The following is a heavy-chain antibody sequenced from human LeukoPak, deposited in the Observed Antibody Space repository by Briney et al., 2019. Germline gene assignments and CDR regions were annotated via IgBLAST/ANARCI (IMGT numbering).Heavy chain of an antibody. J-gene: IGHJ5*02. Sequence: PSETLSLTCAVSGGSISSGGYTWTWIRQPPGKGLEWIAYIFHSGSSYYNPSLKSRVTISVDRSKNQFSLKLTSVTAADTAVYYCARVKGPTTGFDPWGQGTLVAVSS. CDR2: IFHSGSS. CDR3: ARVKGPTTGFDP. CDR1: GGSISSGGYT. V-gene: IGHV4-30-2*01. D-gene: IGHD1-26*01.